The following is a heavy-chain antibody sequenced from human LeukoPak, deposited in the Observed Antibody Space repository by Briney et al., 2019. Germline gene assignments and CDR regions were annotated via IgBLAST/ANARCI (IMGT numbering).Heavy chain of an antibody. Sequence: GASVKVSCKASGYTFGSYGISWVRQAPGQGLEWMGWINGYNGNTKYAQKVQGRVAMTTDTSTSTAYMELRSLRSDDTAVYYCARANADYYGSGSYYVSDAFDIWGQGTMVTVSS. CDR1: GYTFGSYG. CDR3: ARANADYYGSGSYYVSDAFDI. J-gene: IGHJ3*02. CDR2: INGYNGNT. D-gene: IGHD3-10*01. V-gene: IGHV1-18*01.